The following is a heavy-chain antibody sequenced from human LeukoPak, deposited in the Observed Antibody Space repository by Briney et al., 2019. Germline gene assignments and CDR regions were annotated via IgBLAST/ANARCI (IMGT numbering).Heavy chain of an antibody. V-gene: IGHV1-18*01. CDR1: GYTFTSYG. J-gene: IGHJ3*02. Sequence: ASVKGSCKASGYTFTSYGISWVRQAPGQGLEWVGWISAYNGNTNYAQKFQGRVTMTTDTSTSTAYMELRSLRSDDTAVYYCASSSRATYYYDSSGYYYEGFDDAFDIWGQGTMVTVSS. CDR2: ISAYNGNT. D-gene: IGHD3-22*01. CDR3: ASSSRATYYYDSSGYYYEGFDDAFDI.